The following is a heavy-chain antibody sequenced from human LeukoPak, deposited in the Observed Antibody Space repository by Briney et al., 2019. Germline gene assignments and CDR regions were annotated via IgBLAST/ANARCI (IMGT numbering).Heavy chain of an antibody. D-gene: IGHD3-10*01. CDR2: IYYSGST. J-gene: IGHJ4*02. CDR1: GGSISSSSYY. Sequence: PSETLSLTCTVSGGSISSSSYYWGWIRLPPGKGLEWSGSIYYSGSTYYNPSLKSRVTISVDTSKNQFSLKLSSVTAADTAVYYCARHEGWFGPLMFDYWGQGTLVTVSS. CDR3: ARHEGWFGPLMFDY. V-gene: IGHV4-39*01.